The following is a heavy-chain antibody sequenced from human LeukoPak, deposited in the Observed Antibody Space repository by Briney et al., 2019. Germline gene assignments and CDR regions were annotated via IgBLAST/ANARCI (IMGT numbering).Heavy chain of an antibody. CDR1: GFNFGSYG. D-gene: IGHD5-18*01. J-gene: IGHJ4*02. V-gene: IGHV3-30*19. CDR2: ISYDGSNK. Sequence: GGSLRLSCAASGFNFGSYGMHWVRQAPGKGLEWVAVISYDGSNKYYADSVKGRFTISRDNSNNTLYLQMNSLRAEDTAVYYCARAPDKGYSYGYTSFDYWGQGTLVTVSS. CDR3: ARAPDKGYSYGYTSFDY.